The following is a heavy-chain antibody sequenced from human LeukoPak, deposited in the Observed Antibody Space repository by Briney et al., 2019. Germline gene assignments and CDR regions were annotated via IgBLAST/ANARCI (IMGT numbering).Heavy chain of an antibody. V-gene: IGHV3-48*03. CDR1: GFNFSTYE. J-gene: IGHJ4*02. D-gene: IGHD4-17*01. Sequence: PGGSLRLSCAAPGFNFSTYEMNWVRQAPGKGLEWISYISISGTTTYYADSVKGRFSISRDNAKSSLYLQMNNLRADDSGFYFCARDRVSRLTTVTTQPTFDYWGQGALVTVSS. CDR3: ARDRVSRLTTVTTQPTFDY. CDR2: ISISGTTT.